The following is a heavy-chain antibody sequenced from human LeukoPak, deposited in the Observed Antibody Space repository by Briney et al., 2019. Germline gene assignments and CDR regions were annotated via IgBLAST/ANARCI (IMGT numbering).Heavy chain of an antibody. CDR3: ARDGGFDY. D-gene: IGHD2-15*01. V-gene: IGHV3-66*01. J-gene: IGHJ4*02. Sequence: YRAGDTYYADSVKGRFTISRDDSKNTLYLQMNTVRVEDTAVYYCARDGGFDYWGQGTLLTVSS. CDR2: YRAGDT.